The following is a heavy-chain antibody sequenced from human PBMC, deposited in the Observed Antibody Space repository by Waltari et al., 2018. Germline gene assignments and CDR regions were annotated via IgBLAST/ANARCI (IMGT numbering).Heavy chain of an antibody. CDR1: GYTFTGYY. CDR2: INPNSGGT. Sequence: QVQLVQSGAEVKKPGASVKVSCKASGYTFTGYYMHWVRQAPGQGLEWMGWINPNSGGTNYAQKLQGRVTMTRDTSISTAYMELSRLRSDDTAVYYCARDAIYYDSSGYHSPDYWGQGTLVTVSS. V-gene: IGHV1-2*02. J-gene: IGHJ4*02. CDR3: ARDAIYYDSSGYHSPDY. D-gene: IGHD3-22*01.